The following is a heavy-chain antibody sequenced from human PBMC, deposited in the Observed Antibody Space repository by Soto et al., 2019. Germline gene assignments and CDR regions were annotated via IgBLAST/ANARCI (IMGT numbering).Heavy chain of an antibody. V-gene: IGHV4-31*03. D-gene: IGHD2-2*02. CDR1: CGSISSGGYY. CDR3: ARTAPDLVPAAIVGPNWFDP. CDR2: IYYSGST. J-gene: IGHJ5*02. Sequence: SETLSLTCTVSCGSISSGGYYWSWIRQHPGKGLEWIGYIYYSGSTYYNPSLKSRVTISVDTSKNQFSLKLSSVTAADTAVYYCARTAPDLVPAAIVGPNWFDPWGQGTLVTVS.